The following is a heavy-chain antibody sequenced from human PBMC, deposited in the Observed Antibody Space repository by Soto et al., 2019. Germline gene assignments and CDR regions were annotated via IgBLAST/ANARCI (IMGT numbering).Heavy chain of an antibody. CDR1: GYTFTGYY. D-gene: IGHD2-2*01. CDR3: ARLSRKEYCSSTSFPPRLNWFHP. Sequence: ASVKVSCNASGYTFTGYYMHWVRQAPGQGLEWMGIINPSGGSTSSAQKFQGRVTMTRDSSTSAVYMELSSLRSEDTAVDYCARLSRKEYCSSTSFPPRLNWFHPSRQRTLGT. J-gene: IGHJ5*02. CDR2: INPSGGST. V-gene: IGHV1-46*01.